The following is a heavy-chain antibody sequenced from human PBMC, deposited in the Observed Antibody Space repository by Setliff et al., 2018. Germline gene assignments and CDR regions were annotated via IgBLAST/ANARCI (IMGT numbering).Heavy chain of an antibody. CDR1: GFTFSNYY. Sequence: LRLSCAASGFTFSNYYMHWVRQAPGKGLVWVSRITSDGSSTTYADSVKGRFTISRDNSKNTLYLQMNSLRAEDTAIYSCAKFSSVPGSRFFDYWGQGALVTVSS. J-gene: IGHJ4*02. V-gene: IGHV3-74*01. CDR3: AKFSSVPGSRFFDY. CDR2: ITSDGSST. D-gene: IGHD2-2*01.